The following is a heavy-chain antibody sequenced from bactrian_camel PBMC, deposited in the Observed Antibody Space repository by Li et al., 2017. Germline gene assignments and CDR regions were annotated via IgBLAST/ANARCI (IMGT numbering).Heavy chain of an antibody. CDR1: GSNYDC. CDR3: AAGGRWNLGPLSRNTYIY. V-gene: IGHV3S53*01. D-gene: IGHD7*01. CDR2: ITGEGAT. Sequence: HVQLVESGGGAVQAGGSLRLSCAVSGSNYDCLGWFRQAPGKGREGVATITGEGATCYADSTKDRFTISKDNAKNTVYLEMWSLKAEDAAMYYCAAGGRWNLGPLSRNTYIYWGEGTQVTVS. J-gene: IGHJ4*01.